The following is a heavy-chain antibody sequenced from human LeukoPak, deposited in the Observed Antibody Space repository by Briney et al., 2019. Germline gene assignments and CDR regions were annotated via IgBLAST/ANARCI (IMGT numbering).Heavy chain of an antibody. CDR1: GFTFSSYA. Sequence: GGSLRLSCAASGFTFSSYAMSWVRQAPGKGLEWVSAISGSGGSTYYADSVKGRFTISRDNSKNTLYLQMNSLRAEDTAVYYCAKARVSTTIFGVVITDYWGQGTLVTVSS. V-gene: IGHV3-23*01. D-gene: IGHD3-3*01. CDR3: AKARVSTTIFGVVITDY. CDR2: ISGSGGST. J-gene: IGHJ4*02.